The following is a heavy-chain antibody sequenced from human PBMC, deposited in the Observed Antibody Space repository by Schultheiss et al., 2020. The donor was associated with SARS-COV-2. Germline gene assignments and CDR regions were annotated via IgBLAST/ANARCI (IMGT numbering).Heavy chain of an antibody. J-gene: IGHJ4*02. D-gene: IGHD6-19*01. Sequence: GGSLRLSCTASGFTFGDYAMSWFRQAPGKGLEWVSAISGSGGSTYYADSVKGRFTISRDNSKNTLYLQMNSLRAEDTAVYYCAKDPRDRRLGGAVAGQNYWGQGTLVTVSS. CDR3: AKDPRDRRLGGAVAGQNY. V-gene: IGHV3-23*01. CDR2: ISGSGGST. CDR1: GFTFGDYA.